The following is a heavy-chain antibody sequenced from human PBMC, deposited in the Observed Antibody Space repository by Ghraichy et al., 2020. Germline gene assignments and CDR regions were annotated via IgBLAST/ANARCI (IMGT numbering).Heavy chain of an antibody. CDR1: GFTFRDKG. D-gene: IGHD3-3*01. V-gene: IGHV3-15*01. CDR2: IKSKKDGATI. CDR3: TNDPQD. Sequence: GESLNISCAAFGFTFRDKGMSWVRQAPGKGLEWIARIKSKKDGATIDYSAPVRGRFTISRDDSRNTLYLQMNSLKVEDTGMYYCTNDPQDWGQGNPVIVSS. J-gene: IGHJ4*02.